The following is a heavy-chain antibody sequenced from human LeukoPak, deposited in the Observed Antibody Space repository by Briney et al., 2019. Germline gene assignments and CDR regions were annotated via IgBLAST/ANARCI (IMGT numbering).Heavy chain of an antibody. CDR2: IYHSGST. J-gene: IGHJ3*02. CDR3: ARSRVVGAFGFPDAFDI. CDR1: GYSISSGYY. D-gene: IGHD2-15*01. Sequence: SETLSLTCTVSGYSISSGYYWGWIRQPPGKGLEWIGSIYHSGSTYYNPSLKSRVTISVDTSKNQFSLKLSSVTAADTAVYYCARSRVVGAFGFPDAFDIWGQGTMVTVSS. V-gene: IGHV4-38-2*02.